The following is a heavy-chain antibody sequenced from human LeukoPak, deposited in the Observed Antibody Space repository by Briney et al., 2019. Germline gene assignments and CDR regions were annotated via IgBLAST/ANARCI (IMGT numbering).Heavy chain of an antibody. D-gene: IGHD6-13*01. V-gene: IGHV3-66*01. CDR3: ARVGYSSSWELDY. CDR1: GFTVSSNY. CDR2: IYSGGST. Sequence: GGSLRLSCAASGFTVSSNYMSWVRQAPGKGLEWVSVIYSGGSTYYADSVKGRFTISRDNSKNTLYLQMNSPRAEDTAVYYCARVGYSSSWELDYWGQGTLVTVSS. J-gene: IGHJ4*02.